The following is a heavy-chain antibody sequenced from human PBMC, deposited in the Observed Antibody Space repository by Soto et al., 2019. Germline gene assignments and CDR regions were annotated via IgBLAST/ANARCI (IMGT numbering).Heavy chain of an antibody. CDR3: AHSPMIVRRETYFDY. V-gene: IGHV2-5*01. J-gene: IGHJ4*02. Sequence: QITLKESGPTLVKPTQTLTLTCTFSGFSLNTSGVGVGWIRQPPGKALEWLALIYWNDDKRYSPSLKSRLTITKDTSKNQVVLTMTNMDPVDTATYYCAHSPMIVRRETYFDYWGQGTLVTVSS. CDR2: IYWNDDK. D-gene: IGHD3-22*01. CDR1: GFSLNTSGVG.